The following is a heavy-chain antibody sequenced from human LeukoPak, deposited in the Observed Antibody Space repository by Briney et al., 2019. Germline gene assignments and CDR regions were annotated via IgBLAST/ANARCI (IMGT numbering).Heavy chain of an antibody. Sequence: GGSLSLSCAASGFTFSSYGMHWVRQAPGKGLEWVAFIRYDGSNKYYADSVKGRFTISRDNSKNTLYLQMNSLRAEDTAVYYCAKTLTQTTTVVTDDAFDIWGQGTMVTVSS. CDR2: IRYDGSNK. D-gene: IGHD4-23*01. J-gene: IGHJ3*02. V-gene: IGHV3-30*02. CDR1: GFTFSSYG. CDR3: AKTLTQTTTVVTDDAFDI.